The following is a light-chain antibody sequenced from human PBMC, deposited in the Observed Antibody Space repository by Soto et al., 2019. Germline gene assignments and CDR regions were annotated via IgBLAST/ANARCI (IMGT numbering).Light chain of an antibody. CDR1: QSISTY. J-gene: IGKJ1*01. V-gene: IGKV3-15*01. CDR3: QQYNKWPQT. Sequence: EIVMTQSPATLSVSPGEGATLSCMASQSISTYLAWYQQKPGQAPRLLIYGASTRATDIPATFTGSGSGTEFTLTISSLQSEDIAVYYCQQYNKWPQTFGQGTKVDIK. CDR2: GAS.